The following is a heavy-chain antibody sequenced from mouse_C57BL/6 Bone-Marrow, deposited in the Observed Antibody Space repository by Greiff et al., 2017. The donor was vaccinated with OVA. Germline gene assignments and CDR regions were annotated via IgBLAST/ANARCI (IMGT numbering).Heavy chain of an antibody. Sequence: QVQLQQPGAELVRPGSSVKLSCKASGYTFTSYWMHWVKQRPIQGLEWIGNIDPSDSETHYNQKFKDKATLTVDKSSSTAYMQLSSLTSEDSAVYYCALITTVVAPFDYWGKGTTLTVSS. CDR2: IDPSDSET. D-gene: IGHD1-1*01. J-gene: IGHJ2*01. CDR1: GYTFTSYW. CDR3: ALITTVVAPFDY. V-gene: IGHV1-52*01.